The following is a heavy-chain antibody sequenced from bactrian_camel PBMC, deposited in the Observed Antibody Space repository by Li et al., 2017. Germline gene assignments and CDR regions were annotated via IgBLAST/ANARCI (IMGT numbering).Heavy chain of an antibody. Sequence: HVQLVESGGGSVQAGGSLRLSCAASGYTYSSYCMNWFRLGPGKKCEGVAAIASDGTTSYADSVRGRFAISRDNAKNTLYLQMNKMEPEDTAVYYCAADFSKYGYCGDGRVQATDFNYWGQGTQVTVS. J-gene: IGHJ4*01. D-gene: IGHD1*01. CDR1: GYTYSSYC. V-gene: IGHV3S26*01. CDR2: IASDGTT. CDR3: AADFSKYGYCGDGRVQATDFNY.